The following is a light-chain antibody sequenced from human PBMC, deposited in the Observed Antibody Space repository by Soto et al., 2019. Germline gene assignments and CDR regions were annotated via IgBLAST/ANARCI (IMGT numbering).Light chain of an antibody. CDR1: QSISGW. CDR3: QQYNAMTWT. CDR2: DAS. V-gene: IGKV1-5*01. Sequence: DIQMTQSPSTLSASVGDRVTITCRASQSISGWLAWYQQKPGKAPKLLIYDASELETGVPSRFSGSGSGTEVTLTISSRQPDDSATYYCQQYNAMTWTLGQGTKVEIK. J-gene: IGKJ1*01.